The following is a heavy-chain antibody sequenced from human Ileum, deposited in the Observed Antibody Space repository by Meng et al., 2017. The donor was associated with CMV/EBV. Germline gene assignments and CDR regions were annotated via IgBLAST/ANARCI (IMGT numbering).Heavy chain of an antibody. J-gene: IGHJ4*02. D-gene: IGHD3-3*01. CDR1: GGSTTSITYY. CDR3: ARNVGFYSSQIAY. V-gene: IGHV4-39*07. Sequence: QLPLHVSCTCVVHPSEHLPLPCTALGGSTTSITYYWVWIRQPPGKGLAWIGSVYYSGTTYYNPSLKRRVNMSIDTSKNRFSLKLSSATAADTAVYYCARNVGFYSSQIAYWGQGALVTVSS. CDR2: VYYSGTT.